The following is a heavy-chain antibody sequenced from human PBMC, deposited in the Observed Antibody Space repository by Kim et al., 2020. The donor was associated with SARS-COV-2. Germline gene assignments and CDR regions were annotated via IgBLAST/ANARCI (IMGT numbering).Heavy chain of an antibody. CDR3: ARRSLGYYDSSGPTNAFDI. D-gene: IGHD3-22*01. Sequence: YCWSWIRQPPGKGLEGIGYIYYSGNPNYNPSLKSRVTISVDTSKNQFSLQRSSVTAADTAVYYCARRSLGYYDSSGPTNAFDIWGQGTMV. J-gene: IGHJ3*02. CDR1: YC. V-gene: IGHV4-59*08. CDR2: IYYSGNP.